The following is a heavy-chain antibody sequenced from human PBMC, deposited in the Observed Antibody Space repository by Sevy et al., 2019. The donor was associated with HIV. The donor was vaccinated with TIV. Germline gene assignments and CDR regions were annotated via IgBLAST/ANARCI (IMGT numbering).Heavy chain of an antibody. J-gene: IGHJ5*02. V-gene: IGHV4-39*01. CDR2: IYYSGST. CDR1: GGSISSGTYY. D-gene: IGHD6-13*01. CDR3: ARHRNSLENAAAGNWFDP. Sequence: SETLSLTCTVSGGSISSGTYYWGWIRRPPGKGLEWIGTIYYSGSTYYNSSLKSRVTISVDTSKNQFSLKLSSVTAADTAVYYCARHRNSLENAAAGNWFDPWGQGTLVTVSS.